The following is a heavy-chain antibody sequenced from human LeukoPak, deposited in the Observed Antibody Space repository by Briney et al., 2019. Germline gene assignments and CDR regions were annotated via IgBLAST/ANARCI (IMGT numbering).Heavy chain of an antibody. J-gene: IGHJ4*02. CDR1: GFTFSSYA. D-gene: IGHD3-3*01. CDR3: ASRSESGYTPFDY. V-gene: IGHV3-23*01. CDR2: ISGSGGST. Sequence: GGSLRLSCAASGFTFSSYAMSWVRQAPGKGLEWVSAISGSGGSTYYADSVKGRFTISRDNSKNTLYLQMNSLRAEDTAVYYCASRSESGYTPFDYWGQGTLVIVSS.